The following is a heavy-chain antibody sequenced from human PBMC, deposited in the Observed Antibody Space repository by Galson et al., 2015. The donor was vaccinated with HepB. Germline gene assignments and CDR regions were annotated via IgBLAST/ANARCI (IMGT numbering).Heavy chain of an antibody. CDR3: ARVVRGATLFDY. V-gene: IGHV3-64*01. CDR2: ISSNGDTA. Sequence: SLRLSCAASGFSFSSFAMHWVRQAPGKGLEYVSAISSNGDTAYYANSVKGRFIISRDNFKNTLYLQMGSLRSDDMAVYYCARVVRGATLFDYWGQGTLVTVSS. J-gene: IGHJ4*02. CDR1: GFSFSSFA. D-gene: IGHD3-10*01.